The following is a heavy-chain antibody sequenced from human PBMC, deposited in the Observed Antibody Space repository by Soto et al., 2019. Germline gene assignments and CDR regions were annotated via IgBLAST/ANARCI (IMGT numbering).Heavy chain of an antibody. CDR2: INPSGVST. Sequence: QVQLVQSGAEVKEPGASVKVSCKASGFTFTWYYMHWVRQAPGQGLEWMGIINPSGVSTSYAQKFQGRFTMTRDTSTSTVYMELSSLRSEDTAVYYCTRTKTNQNAEYFEYWGQGTLVTVSS. J-gene: IGHJ1*01. V-gene: IGHV1-46*03. CDR3: TRTKTNQNAEYFEY. CDR1: GFTFTWYY.